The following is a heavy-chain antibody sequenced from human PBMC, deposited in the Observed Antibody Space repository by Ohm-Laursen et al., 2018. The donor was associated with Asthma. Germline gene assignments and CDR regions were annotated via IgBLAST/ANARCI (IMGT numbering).Heavy chain of an antibody. Sequence: GTLSLTCTVSGGSISSSSCYWGWIRQPPGKGLEWIGSIYYSGSTYYNPSLKSRVTISVDTSKNQFSLKLSSVTAADTAVYYCAGLTYYYDSSGYYPLNYYYYYGMDVWGQGTTVTVSS. CDR2: IYYSGST. CDR3: AGLTYYYDSSGYYPLNYYYYYGMDV. J-gene: IGHJ6*02. V-gene: IGHV4-39*01. CDR1: GGSISSSSCY. D-gene: IGHD3-22*01.